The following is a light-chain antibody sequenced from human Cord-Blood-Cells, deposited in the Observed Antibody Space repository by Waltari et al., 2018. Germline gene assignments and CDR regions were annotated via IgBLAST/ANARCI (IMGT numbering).Light chain of an antibody. V-gene: IGLV1-47*01. CDR1: SSNIGSNY. Sequence: QSVLTQPPSASGTPGQRVTISCSGSSSNIGSNYVYWYQQLPGTAPKLLLYRNQRPSGVPDRFSGSKSGTSASLAISGLRSEDEADYYCAAWDDSLSGRVFGGGTKLTVL. CDR2: RN. CDR3: AAWDDSLSGRV. J-gene: IGLJ3*02.